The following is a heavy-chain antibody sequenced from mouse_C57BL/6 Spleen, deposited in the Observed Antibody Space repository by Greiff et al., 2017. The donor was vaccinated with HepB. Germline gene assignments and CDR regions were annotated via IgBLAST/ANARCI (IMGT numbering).Heavy chain of an antibody. J-gene: IGHJ1*03. CDR2: IDPSDSET. CDR1: GYTFTSYW. V-gene: IGHV1-52*01. Sequence: QVQLQQPGAELVRPGSSVKLSCKASGYTFTSYWMHWVKQRPIQGLEWIGNIDPSDSETNYNQKFKDKATLTVNKSSRTAYMQLSSLTSEDSAVYYCARNYYGSTRYFDVWGTGTTVTVSS. CDR3: ARNYYGSTRYFDV. D-gene: IGHD1-1*01.